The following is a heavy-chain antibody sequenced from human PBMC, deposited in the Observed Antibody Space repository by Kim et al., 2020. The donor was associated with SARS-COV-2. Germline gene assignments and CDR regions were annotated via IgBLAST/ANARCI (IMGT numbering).Heavy chain of an antibody. CDR3: ARSLGPDY. D-gene: IGHD3-16*01. CDR2: DGRT. V-gene: IGHV3-53*01. J-gene: IGHJ4*02. Sequence: DGRTYYADPVTGRFTISRDTSTNTLYLQMNDLWDDDTAVYYGARSLGPDYWSQGTLVTVSS.